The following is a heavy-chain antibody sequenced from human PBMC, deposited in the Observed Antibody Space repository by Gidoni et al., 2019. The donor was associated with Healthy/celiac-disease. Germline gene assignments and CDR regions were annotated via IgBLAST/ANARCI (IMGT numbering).Heavy chain of an antibody. CDR3: ARTVVAGPTYYFDY. CDR1: GGTFSSYA. V-gene: IGHV1-69*01. CDR2: IIPIFGTA. Sequence: QVQLVQSGAEGKKPGSAVQVSCTASGGTFSSYAISWVRPAPGQGLEWMGGIIPIFGTANYAQKFQGRVTITADESTSTAYMELSSLRSEDTAVYYCARTVVAGPTYYFDYWGQGTLVTVSS. J-gene: IGHJ4*02. D-gene: IGHD6-19*01.